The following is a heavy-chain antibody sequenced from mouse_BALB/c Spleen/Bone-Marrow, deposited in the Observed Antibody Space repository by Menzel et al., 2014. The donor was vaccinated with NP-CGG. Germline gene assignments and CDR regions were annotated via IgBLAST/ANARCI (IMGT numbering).Heavy chain of an antibody. CDR1: GFTFNSYG. Sequence: EVMLVESGGGLVKSGGSLKLSCAASGFTFNSYGMSWGRQTPEKRLEWVATISGGGSYAFYPDSVKGRFTISRDNAKNNLYLQLSSLRSEDTALYYCARHAYYDQTEVSFVYWGQGTLVTVSA. D-gene: IGHD2-4*01. CDR2: ISGGGSYA. V-gene: IGHV5-9-2*01. J-gene: IGHJ3*01. CDR3: ARHAYYDQTEVSFVY.